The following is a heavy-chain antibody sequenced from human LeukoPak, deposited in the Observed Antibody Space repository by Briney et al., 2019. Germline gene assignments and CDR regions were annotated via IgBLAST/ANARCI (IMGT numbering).Heavy chain of an antibody. J-gene: IGHJ6*02. CDR3: ARVASKGGMGV. V-gene: IGHV4-59*01. CDR2: IHYTWNT. CDR1: GGSFSGYH. D-gene: IGHD5/OR15-5a*01. Sequence: PSETLSLTCAVYGGSFSGYHWSWIRQPPGKGLEWIGYIHYTWNTKYNPSLKSRVSISLDRSDNQFSLRLSSVTAADTAVYYCARVASKGGMGVWGQGTTVIVSS.